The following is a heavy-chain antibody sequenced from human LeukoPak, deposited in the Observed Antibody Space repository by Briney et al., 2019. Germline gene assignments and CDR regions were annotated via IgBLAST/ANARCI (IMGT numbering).Heavy chain of an antibody. Sequence: PSETLSLTCTVSGGSISSYYWSCIRQPPGKGLEWIGEINHSGSTNYNPSLKSRVTISVDTSKNQFSLKLSSVTAADTAVYYCARMSRLRRKNDYWGQGTLVTVSS. D-gene: IGHD5-12*01. J-gene: IGHJ4*02. CDR3: ARMSRLRRKNDY. CDR1: GGSISSYY. V-gene: IGHV4-34*01. CDR2: INHSGST.